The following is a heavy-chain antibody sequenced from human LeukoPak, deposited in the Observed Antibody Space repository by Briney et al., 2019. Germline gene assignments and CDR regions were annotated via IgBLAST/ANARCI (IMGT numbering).Heavy chain of an antibody. J-gene: IGHJ6*03. CDR1: GYIFIDYE. Sequence: ASVKVSCXASGYIFIDYEINWVRLATGQGLEWMGWMNPKSGDTGYEQKFQSRVTITRDSSISTVYMELSSLRFEDTALYYCARGRYMDVWGKGTTVTVSS. CDR3: ARGRYMDV. CDR2: MNPKSGDT. V-gene: IGHV1-8*03.